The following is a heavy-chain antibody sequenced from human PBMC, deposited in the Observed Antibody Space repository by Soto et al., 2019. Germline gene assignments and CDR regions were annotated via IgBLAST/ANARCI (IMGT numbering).Heavy chain of an antibody. CDR2: IVVGSGNT. D-gene: IGHD2-15*01. CDR1: GFTFTSSA. Sequence: QMQLVQSGPEVKKPGTSVKVSCKASGFTFTSSAVQWVRQARGQRLEWIGWIVVGSGNTNYAQKFQERVTITRDMSTSTAYMELSSLRSEDTAVYYCAAHCSGGSCYFVPPFDYWGQGTLVTVSS. V-gene: IGHV1-58*01. CDR3: AAHCSGGSCYFVPPFDY. J-gene: IGHJ4*02.